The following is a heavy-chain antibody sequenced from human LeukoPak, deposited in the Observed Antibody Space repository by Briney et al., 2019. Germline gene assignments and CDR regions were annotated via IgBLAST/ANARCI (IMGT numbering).Heavy chain of an antibody. Sequence: PSETLSLTCTVSGGSVRSSSYYWGWIRQPPGKXXXWIGSLYYSGSTYYNPSLKSRVTISVDTSKNQFSLKLSSVTAADTAVYYCARQVGATSVDYWGQGTLVTVSS. CDR1: GGSVRSSSYY. D-gene: IGHD1-26*01. V-gene: IGHV4-39*01. J-gene: IGHJ4*02. CDR3: ARQVGATSVDY. CDR2: LYYSGST.